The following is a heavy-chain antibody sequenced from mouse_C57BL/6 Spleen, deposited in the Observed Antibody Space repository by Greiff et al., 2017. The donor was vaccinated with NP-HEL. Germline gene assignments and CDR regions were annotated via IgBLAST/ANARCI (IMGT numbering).Heavy chain of an antibody. CDR3: ARLSVVARYFDV. Sequence: EVQLHQSGPELVKPGASVKISCKASGYTFTDYYMNWVKQSHGKSLEWIGDINPNNGGTSYNQTFKGKATLTVDKSSSTAYMELRSLTSEDSAVYYCARLSVVARYFDVWGTGTTVTVSS. CDR1: GYTFTDYY. D-gene: IGHD1-1*01. J-gene: IGHJ1*03. CDR2: INPNNGGT. V-gene: IGHV1-26*01.